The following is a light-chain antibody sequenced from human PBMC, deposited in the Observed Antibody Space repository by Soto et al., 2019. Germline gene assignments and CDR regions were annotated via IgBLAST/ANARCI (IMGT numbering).Light chain of an antibody. CDR1: QSVYSSY. Sequence: EIVLTQSPGTLSLSPGERAPLSCRASQSVYSSYLAWYQQKPGQAPRLLIYGASSRATGIPDRFSGSGSGTDFTLTISRLEPEEFAVYYCQQYGTSPWPFGQGNKVDIK. CDR2: GAS. V-gene: IGKV3-20*01. J-gene: IGKJ1*01. CDR3: QQYGTSPWP.